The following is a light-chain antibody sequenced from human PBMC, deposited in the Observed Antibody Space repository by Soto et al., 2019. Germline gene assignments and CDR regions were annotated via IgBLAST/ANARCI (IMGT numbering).Light chain of an antibody. CDR3: QQYNSWLWT. CDR2: GAS. J-gene: IGKJ1*01. CDR1: QSVSSN. V-gene: IGKV3-15*01. Sequence: EIVMTQSPATLSVSPGESATFSCRASQSVSSNLAWYQQKPGQAPRLLIYGASTRATGIPARFSGSGSGTEFTLIISSLQSEDSAVYYCQQYNSWLWTFGQGTKVDIK.